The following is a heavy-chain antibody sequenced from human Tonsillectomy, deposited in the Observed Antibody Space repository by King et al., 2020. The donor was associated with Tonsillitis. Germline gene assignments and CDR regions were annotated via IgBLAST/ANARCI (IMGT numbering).Heavy chain of an antibody. CDR3: TRQGSRDGYNAEVY. CDR1: GFTFSGSA. V-gene: IGHV3-73*01. D-gene: IGHD5-24*01. CDR2: IRSKANSYAT. J-gene: IGHJ4*02. Sequence: QLVQSGGGLVQPGGSLKLSCAASGFTFSGSAMHWVRQASGKGLEWVGRIRSKANSYATAYAASGKGRFTISRDDSKNTAYLQMNSLKTEDTAVYYCTRQGSRDGYNAEVYWGQGTLVTVSS.